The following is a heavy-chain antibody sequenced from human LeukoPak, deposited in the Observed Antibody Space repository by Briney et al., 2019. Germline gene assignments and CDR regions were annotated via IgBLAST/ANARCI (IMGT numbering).Heavy chain of an antibody. CDR2: ISYDGSNK. CDR1: GFTFSSYA. V-gene: IGHV3-30-3*01. CDR3: AKPNDFWSGYYTPIDY. D-gene: IGHD3-3*01. Sequence: PGGSLRLSCAASGFTFSSYAMHWVRQAPGKGLEWVAVISYDGSNKYYADSVKGRFTISRDNSKNTLYLQMNSLRAEDTAVYYCAKPNDFWSGYYTPIDYWGQGTLVTVSS. J-gene: IGHJ4*02.